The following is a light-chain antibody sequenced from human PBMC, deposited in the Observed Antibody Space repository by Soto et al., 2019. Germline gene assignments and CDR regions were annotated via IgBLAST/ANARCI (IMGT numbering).Light chain of an antibody. CDR2: RNN. CDR3: AAWDDSLWV. CDR1: SSNIGSHY. Sequence: QSVLTQPPSASGTPGQRVTMSCSGSSSNIGSHYVYWYQQLPGTAPQLLIYRNNQRPSGVPDRFSGSNSGTSASLAISGLRSEYEADYFCAAWDDSLWVFGGGTQLTVL. J-gene: IGLJ3*02. V-gene: IGLV1-47*01.